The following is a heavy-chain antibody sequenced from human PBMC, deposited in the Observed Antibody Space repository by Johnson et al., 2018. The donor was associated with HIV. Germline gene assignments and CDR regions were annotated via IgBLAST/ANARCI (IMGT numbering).Heavy chain of an antibody. CDR2: ITGDGGRT. J-gene: IGHJ3*02. V-gene: IGHV3-23*04. CDR1: GFTFSTYS. Sequence: VQLVESGGGLVQPGRSLRLSCAASGFTFSTYSMHWVRQAPGKGLEWVSVITGDGGRTHYADSVRGRFTISRDNSKNTVYLQMNNLRAEDTAVYYCAREWSSSRWTYGCDIWGQGTMVTVSS. D-gene: IGHD6-13*01. CDR3: AREWSSSRWTYGCDI.